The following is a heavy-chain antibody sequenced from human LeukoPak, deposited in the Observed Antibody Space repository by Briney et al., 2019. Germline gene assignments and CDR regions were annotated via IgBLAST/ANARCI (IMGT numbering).Heavy chain of an antibody. Sequence: ASVKVSCKASEYTFTCYYMHWVRQAPGQGLEWMGRSNPNSGGTNYAQKFQDRVTMTRDTSFRTDYMELNSLTSGDTAVCYCARTAPYAGSWNAKANSYYLDYWGQGSLVTVSS. J-gene: IGHJ4*02. V-gene: IGHV1-2*06. CDR1: EYTFTCYY. CDR2: SNPNSGGT. CDR3: ARTAPYAGSWNAKANSYYLDY. D-gene: IGHD1-1*01.